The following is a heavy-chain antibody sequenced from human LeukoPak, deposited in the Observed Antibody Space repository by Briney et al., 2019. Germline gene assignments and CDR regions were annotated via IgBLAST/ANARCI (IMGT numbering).Heavy chain of an antibody. Sequence: GASVKVSCKASGYTFNGYYMHWVRQAPGQGLEWMGWISPNGGGTNYAPKFQGRVTMTRDTSISTAYMELSRLRSDDTAVYYCARDPQPRRYCSGGSCAKNWFDPWGQGTLVTVSS. D-gene: IGHD2-15*01. CDR2: ISPNGGGT. CDR3: ARDPQPRRYCSGGSCAKNWFDP. J-gene: IGHJ5*02. V-gene: IGHV1-2*02. CDR1: GYTFNGYY.